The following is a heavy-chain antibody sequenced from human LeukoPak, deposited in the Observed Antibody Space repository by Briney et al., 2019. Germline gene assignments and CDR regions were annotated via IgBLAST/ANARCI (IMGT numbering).Heavy chain of an antibody. CDR1: GGSINNYY. V-gene: IGHV4-59*12. CDR2: IYYSGSA. Sequence: KPSETLSLTCTVSGGSINNYYWSWIRQPPGKGLEYIGYIYYSGSANYNPSLKSRVTISVDTSKNQFSLKLSSVTAADTAVYYCARDLKVSRDGYNDAFDIWGQGTMVTVSS. CDR3: ARDLKVSRDGYNDAFDI. D-gene: IGHD5-24*01. J-gene: IGHJ3*02.